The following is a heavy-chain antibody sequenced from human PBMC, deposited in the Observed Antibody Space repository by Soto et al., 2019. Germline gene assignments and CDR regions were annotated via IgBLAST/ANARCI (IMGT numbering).Heavy chain of an antibody. CDR1: GFTFSSYG. V-gene: IGHV3-33*01. Sequence: QVQLVESGGGVVQPGRSLRLSCAASGFTFSSYGMHWVRQAPGKGLEWVAVIWYDGSNKYYADSVKGRFTISRDNSKNTLYLQMNSLRAEDTAVYYCARGGEGFLRWSPVGFNYWGQGTLVTVSS. CDR2: IWYDGSNK. CDR3: ARGGEGFLRWSPVGFNY. J-gene: IGHJ4*02. D-gene: IGHD4-17*01.